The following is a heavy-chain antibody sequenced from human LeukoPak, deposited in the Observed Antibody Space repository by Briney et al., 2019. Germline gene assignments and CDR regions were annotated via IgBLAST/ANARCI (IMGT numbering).Heavy chain of an antibody. D-gene: IGHD3-22*01. CDR2: ISAYNGNT. CDR3: ARDRVTMIVVVGLSNAFDI. CDR1: GYTFTSYG. J-gene: IGHJ3*02. Sequence: GASVKVSCKASGYTFTSYGISWVRQAPGQGLEWMGWISAYNGNTNYAQKFQGRVTMTTDTSTSTAYMELTSLRSDDTAVYDCARDRVTMIVVVGLSNAFDIWGQGTMVTVSS. V-gene: IGHV1-18*01.